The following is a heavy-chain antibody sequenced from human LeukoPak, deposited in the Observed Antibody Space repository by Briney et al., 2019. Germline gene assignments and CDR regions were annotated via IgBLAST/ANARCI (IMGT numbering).Heavy chain of an antibody. CDR1: GGSISSYY. CDR2: IYYSGST. CDR3: ARGGITSAGGYYYYYYMDV. V-gene: IGHV4-59*01. D-gene: IGHD3-10*01. J-gene: IGHJ6*03. Sequence: PSETLSLTCTVSGGSISSYYWSWIRQPPGKGLEWIGYIYYSGSTNYNPSLKSRVTISVDTSKNQFSLKPSSVTAADTAVYYCARGGITSAGGYYYYYYMDVWGKGTTVTVSS.